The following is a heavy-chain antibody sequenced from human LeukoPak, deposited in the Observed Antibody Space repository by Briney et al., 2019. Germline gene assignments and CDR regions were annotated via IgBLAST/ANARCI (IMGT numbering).Heavy chain of an antibody. V-gene: IGHV1-69*04. J-gene: IGHJ4*02. CDR2: IIPILGIA. CDR3: AKPYSSGWYQIPPDY. D-gene: IGHD6-19*01. Sequence: EASVKVSCKASGGTFSSYAISWVRQAPGQGLEWMGRIIPILGIANYAQKFQGRVTITADKSTSTAYMELSSLRSEDTAVYYCAKPYSSGWYQIPPDYWGQGTLVTVSS. CDR1: GGTFSSYA.